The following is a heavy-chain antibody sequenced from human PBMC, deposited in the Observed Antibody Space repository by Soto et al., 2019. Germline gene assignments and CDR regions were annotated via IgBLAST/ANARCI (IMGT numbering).Heavy chain of an antibody. D-gene: IGHD6-6*01. J-gene: IGHJ4*02. V-gene: IGHV5-51*01. CDR2: IYPGDSDT. CDR3: ALHYASSSRPFDY. CDR1: GYTFTNHW. Sequence: GGSLRLSCKGSGYTFTNHWIGWARQMPGKGLEWMGIIYPGDSDTKYSPSFQGQVTISVDKSISTAYLQWSSLKASDTALYFCALHYASSSRPFDYWGQGTQVTVSS.